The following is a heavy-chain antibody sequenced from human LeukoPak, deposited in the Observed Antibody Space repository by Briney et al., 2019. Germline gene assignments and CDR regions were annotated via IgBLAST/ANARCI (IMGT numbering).Heavy chain of an antibody. CDR1: GYTFTSYA. CDR3: ARDGGYSYGYNY. D-gene: IGHD5-18*01. V-gene: IGHV1-3*01. CDR2: INAGNGNT. J-gene: IGHJ4*02. Sequence: ASVKVSCKASGYTFTSYAVHWVRQAPGQRLEWMGWINAGNGNTKYSQKFQGSVTITRDTSASTAYMELSSLRSEDTAVYYCARDGGYSYGYNYWGQGTLVTVSS.